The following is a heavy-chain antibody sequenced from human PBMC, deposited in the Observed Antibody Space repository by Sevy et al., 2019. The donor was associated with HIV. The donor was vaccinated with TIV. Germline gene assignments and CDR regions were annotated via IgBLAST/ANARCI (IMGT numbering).Heavy chain of an antibody. J-gene: IGHJ4*02. Sequence: ASVKVSCKASGYTFTTYNIVWVRQAPGQGLEWLAWMSPYNGNKNYGQRVQDRVTMTTDTFTDTAFLELRSLKFDDTAVYYCARGSSSWYDYWGQGTLVTVSS. D-gene: IGHD2-2*01. CDR2: MSPYNGNK. CDR1: GYTFTTYN. CDR3: ARGSSSWYDY. V-gene: IGHV1-18*01.